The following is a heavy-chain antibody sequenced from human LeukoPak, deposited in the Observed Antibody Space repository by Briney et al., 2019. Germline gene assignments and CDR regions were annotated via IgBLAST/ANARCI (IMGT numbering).Heavy chain of an antibody. V-gene: IGHV3-66*01. D-gene: IGHD3-16*01. Sequence: QAGGSLRLSCAASGFTVSTNYMSWVRQAPGKGLEWVSVIYSGGSSTYYADSVKGRFTISRDNSKNTLYLQMNSLRAEDTAVYYCARNRGRFYFDYWGQGTLVTVSS. CDR1: GFTVSTNY. CDR3: ARNRGRFYFDY. J-gene: IGHJ4*02. CDR2: IYSGGSST.